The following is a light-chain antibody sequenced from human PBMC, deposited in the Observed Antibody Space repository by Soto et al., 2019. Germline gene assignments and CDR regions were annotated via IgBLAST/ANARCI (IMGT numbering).Light chain of an antibody. J-gene: IGKJ2*01. CDR2: DAS. CDR1: QSVGSN. V-gene: IGKV3-15*01. Sequence: EIVMTQSPATLSASPGERAPLSCRASQSVGSNLAWYQQKPGQAPRLLIYDASTRATGIPASFSGSGSGTEFTLTIRSLQSEDSAVYYCQHYHSFPHTFGQGAKLEIK. CDR3: QHYHSFPHT.